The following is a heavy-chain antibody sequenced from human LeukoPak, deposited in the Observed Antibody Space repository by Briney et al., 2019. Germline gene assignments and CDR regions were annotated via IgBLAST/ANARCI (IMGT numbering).Heavy chain of an antibody. D-gene: IGHD6-13*01. CDR3: ASYSWSEPNGYFQH. CDR1: GGSISSSSYY. Sequence: SETLSLTCTVSGGSISSSSYYWGWIRQPPGKGLEWIGSIYYSGSTYYNPSLKSRVTISVDTSKNQFSLKLSSVTAADTAVYYCASYSWSEPNGYFQHWGQGTLVTVSS. V-gene: IGHV4-39*01. J-gene: IGHJ1*01. CDR2: IYYSGST.